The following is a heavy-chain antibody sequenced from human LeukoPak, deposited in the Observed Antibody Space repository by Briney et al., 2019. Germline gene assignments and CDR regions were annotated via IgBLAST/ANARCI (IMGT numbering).Heavy chain of an antibody. CDR3: ARQTGSGLFILP. V-gene: IGHV4-39*01. CDR2: IYYSGNT. CDR1: GVFISSSNSY. J-gene: IGHJ4*02. D-gene: IGHD3/OR15-3a*01. Sequence: SETLSLTCTVSGVFISSSNSYWGWIRQPPGKGLEWIGSIYYSGNTYYNASLKSQVSISIDTSKNQFSLRLTSVTAADTAVYYCARQTGSGLFILPGGQGTLATVSS.